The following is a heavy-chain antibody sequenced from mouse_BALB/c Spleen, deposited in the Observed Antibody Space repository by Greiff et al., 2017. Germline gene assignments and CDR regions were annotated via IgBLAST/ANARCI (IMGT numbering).Heavy chain of an antibody. Sequence: VHVKQSGPELVKPGASVKMSCKASGYTFTSYVMHWVKQKPGQGLEWIGYINPYNDGTKYNEKFKGKATLTSDKSSSTAYMELSSLTSEDSAVYYCARGAGYDSFDYWGQGTTLTVSS. V-gene: IGHV1-14*01. CDR3: ARGAGYDSFDY. J-gene: IGHJ2*01. CDR2: INPYNDGT. CDR1: GYTFTSYV. D-gene: IGHD2-14*01.